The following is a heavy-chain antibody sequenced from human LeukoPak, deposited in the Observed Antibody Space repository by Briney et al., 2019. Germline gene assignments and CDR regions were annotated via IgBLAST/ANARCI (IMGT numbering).Heavy chain of an antibody. CDR3: AKDVAICGGSCYFYYYYGMDV. CDR2: ISGSGGST. V-gene: IGHV3-23*01. D-gene: IGHD2-15*01. J-gene: IGHJ6*02. Sequence: QSGGSLRLSCAASGFTFSSYAMSWVRQAPGKGLEWVSAISGSGGSTYYADSVKGRFTISRDNSKNTLYLQMNSLRAEDTAVYYCAKDVAICGGSCYFYYYYGMDVWGQGTTVTVSS. CDR1: GFTFSSYA.